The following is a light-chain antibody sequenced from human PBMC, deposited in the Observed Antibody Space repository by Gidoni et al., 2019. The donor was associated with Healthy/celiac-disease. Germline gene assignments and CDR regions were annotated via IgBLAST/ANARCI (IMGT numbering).Light chain of an antibody. Sequence: DIQMTQSPSTLSASVGDRVTITCRASQSISSWLAWYQQKPGKAPKLLIYKASSLESGFPSRFSGSGSGTEFTLTISSLQPDDFATYYCQQYNSYWTCGQGTKVEIK. CDR1: QSISSW. J-gene: IGKJ1*01. CDR3: QQYNSYWT. V-gene: IGKV1-5*03. CDR2: KAS.